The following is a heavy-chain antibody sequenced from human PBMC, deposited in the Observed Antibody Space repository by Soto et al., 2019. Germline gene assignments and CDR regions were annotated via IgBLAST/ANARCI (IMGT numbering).Heavy chain of an antibody. Sequence: ASVKVSCKASGYTFTSYYMHWGRQAPGQGLEWMGIINPSGGSTSYAQKFQGGVAMTRATSTSTVYMELSSLRCEDTAVFYCAREEGYYDSSGYYWNAFDIWGQGTMVTVSS. J-gene: IGHJ3*02. CDR2: INPSGGST. CDR3: AREEGYYDSSGYYWNAFDI. V-gene: IGHV1-46*01. D-gene: IGHD3-22*01. CDR1: GYTFTSYY.